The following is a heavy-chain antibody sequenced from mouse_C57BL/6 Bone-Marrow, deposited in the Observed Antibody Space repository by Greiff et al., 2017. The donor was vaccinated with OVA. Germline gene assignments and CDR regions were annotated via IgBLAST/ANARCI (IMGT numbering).Heavy chain of an antibody. Sequence: EVQLVESGGDLVKPGGSLKLSCAASGFTFSSYGMSCVRQTPDKRLEWVATISSGGSYTYYPDSVKGRFSISKDNAKNTLYLQMSSLKSEDTAMYYCARRRLALFAYWGQGTLVTVSA. V-gene: IGHV5-6*01. CDR1: GFTFSSYG. CDR2: ISSGGSYT. CDR3: ARRRLALFAY. D-gene: IGHD6-1*01. J-gene: IGHJ3*01.